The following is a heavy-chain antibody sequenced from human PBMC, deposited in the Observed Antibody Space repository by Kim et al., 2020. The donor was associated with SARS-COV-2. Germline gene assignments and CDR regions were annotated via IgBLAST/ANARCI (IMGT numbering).Heavy chain of an antibody. CDR3: AKGGWYQHYFDY. CDR1: GFTFSSYA. V-gene: IGHV3-33*06. J-gene: IGHJ4*02. Sequence: GGSLRLSCAASGFTFSSYAMHWVRQAPGKGLEWVAVIWYDGSNKYYADSVKGRFTISRDNSKNTLYLQMNSLRAEDTAVYYCAKGGWYQHYFDYWGQGNLGTVSS. D-gene: IGHD6-19*01. CDR2: IWYDGSNK.